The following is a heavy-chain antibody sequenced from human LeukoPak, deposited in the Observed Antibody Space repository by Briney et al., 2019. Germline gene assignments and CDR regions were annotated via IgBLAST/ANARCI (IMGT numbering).Heavy chain of an antibody. CDR3: ARVGSYNWNYGNWKWFDP. Sequence: TSETLSLTCTVSGASINSDTYYWSWIRQPPGKGLEWIGEINRSGSTNYNPSLKSRVTISVDTSKNQFSLKLSSVTAADTAVYYCARVGSYNWNYGNWKWFDPWGQGTLVTVSS. D-gene: IGHD1-7*01. J-gene: IGHJ5*02. CDR1: GASINSDTYY. V-gene: IGHV4-39*07. CDR2: INRSGST.